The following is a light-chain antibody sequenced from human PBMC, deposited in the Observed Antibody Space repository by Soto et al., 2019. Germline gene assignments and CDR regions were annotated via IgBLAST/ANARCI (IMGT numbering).Light chain of an antibody. Sequence: DIQVTQSPSTLSASVGDRVTITCRASQSISNWLAWYQQNPGKAPKLLIYDASSVESGVPSRFSGSGSGTEFTLTISSLQPDDFATYYCQQYYSYPWTFGQGTKVELK. J-gene: IGKJ1*01. CDR2: DAS. V-gene: IGKV1-5*01. CDR3: QQYYSYPWT. CDR1: QSISNW.